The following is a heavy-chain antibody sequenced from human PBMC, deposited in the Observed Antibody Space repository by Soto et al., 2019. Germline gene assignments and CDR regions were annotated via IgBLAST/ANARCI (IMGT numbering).Heavy chain of an antibody. CDR3: ARASSSGWFYFDY. CDR1: GFTFSNYG. J-gene: IGHJ4*02. V-gene: IGHV3-33*01. D-gene: IGHD6-19*01. Sequence: QVQLVESGGGVVQPEKSLRLSCAASGFTFSNYGMHWARQVPGKVLEWVAVIWYDGNNKYYADSVKGRFTISRDNSVNTLYLQMNSLGAEDTAVYYCARASSSGWFYFDYWGQGTLVTVSS. CDR2: IWYDGNNK.